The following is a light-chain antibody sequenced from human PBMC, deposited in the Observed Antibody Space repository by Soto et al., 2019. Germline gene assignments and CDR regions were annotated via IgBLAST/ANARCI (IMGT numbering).Light chain of an antibody. CDR2: AAS. J-gene: IGKJ1*01. CDR1: QSVSSYY. V-gene: IGKV3-20*01. Sequence: EIVLTQSPGSLSLSPGERATLSCRASQSVSSYYLAWYQQKPGQAPRLLIFAASSMATAITHSFSGGGSRTAFTLPISRLQPADSAAYYCQQCGSTPWTVGQGTKVDIK. CDR3: QQCGSTPWT.